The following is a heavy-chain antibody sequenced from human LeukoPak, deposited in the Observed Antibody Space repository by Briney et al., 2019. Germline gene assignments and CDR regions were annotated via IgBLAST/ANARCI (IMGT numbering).Heavy chain of an antibody. Sequence: GGSLRLSCAASGFTFSSYWMSWVRQAPGKGLEWVANIKQDGSEKYYVDSVKGRFTISRDNAKNSLYLQMNSLRAEDTAVYYCARGRYSGYDWHFDNWGQGTLVTVSS. D-gene: IGHD5-12*01. V-gene: IGHV3-7*01. CDR3: ARGRYSGYDWHFDN. CDR2: IKQDGSEK. CDR1: GFTFSSYW. J-gene: IGHJ4*02.